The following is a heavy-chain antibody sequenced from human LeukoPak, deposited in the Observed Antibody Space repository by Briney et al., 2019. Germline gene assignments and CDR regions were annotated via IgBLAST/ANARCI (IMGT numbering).Heavy chain of an antibody. CDR3: ARVHSPYGGPGWFDP. CDR2: TKNKAYSYST. J-gene: IGHJ5*02. D-gene: IGHD3-10*01. Sequence: AGGSLRLSCATSGFTFTSYGMNWVRQAPGKGLEWVGLTKNKAYSYSTEYAASVEGRFTISRDDSKNSLCLQMNSLKSEDTAVYYCARVHSPYGGPGWFDPWGQGTLVTVSS. V-gene: IGHV3-72*01. CDR1: GFTFTSYG.